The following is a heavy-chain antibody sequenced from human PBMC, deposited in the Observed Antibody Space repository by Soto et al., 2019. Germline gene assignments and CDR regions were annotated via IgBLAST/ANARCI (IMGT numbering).Heavy chain of an antibody. Sequence: PGGSLRLSCAASGFTFSSCAMSWVRQAPGKGLEWVSVISSSGGTTYYADSVKGRFTISRDNSKNTVYLQMSSLRVEDTAVYYCAKVERVVGFRYYFDNWGQGTVVTVSS. CDR3: AKVERVVGFRYYFDN. J-gene: IGHJ4*02. CDR2: ISSSGGTT. D-gene: IGHD2-2*01. V-gene: IGHV3-23*01. CDR1: GFTFSSCA.